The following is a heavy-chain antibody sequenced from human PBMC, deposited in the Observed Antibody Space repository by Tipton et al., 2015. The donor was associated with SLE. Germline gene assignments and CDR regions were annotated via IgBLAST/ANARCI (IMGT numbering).Heavy chain of an antibody. D-gene: IGHD5-18*01. CDR3: ARLHGYSYGLNWFDP. CDR1: GGSISRYY. J-gene: IGHJ5*02. Sequence: TLSLTCTVSGGSISRYYWGWIRQPAGKGLEWIGSIYYTGTTTYYNSFLKSRVTMSVDTSKNQFSLRLTSVIAADTAVYYCARLHGYSYGLNWFDPWGQGTLISVSS. CDR2: IYYTGTTT. V-gene: IGHV4-59*04.